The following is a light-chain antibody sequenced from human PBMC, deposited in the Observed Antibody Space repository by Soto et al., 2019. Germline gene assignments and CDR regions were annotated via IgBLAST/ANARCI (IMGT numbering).Light chain of an antibody. V-gene: IGKV3-11*01. J-gene: IGKJ4*01. Sequence: EIVLTQSPATLSLSPGERATLSCRASQSVSSYLAWYQQKPGQAPRLLIYDASNRVTGIPARFSGSGSGTDFTLTISSLETEDFAVYYCQQRSNWPLTFGGGTKVEIK. CDR2: DAS. CDR3: QQRSNWPLT. CDR1: QSVSSY.